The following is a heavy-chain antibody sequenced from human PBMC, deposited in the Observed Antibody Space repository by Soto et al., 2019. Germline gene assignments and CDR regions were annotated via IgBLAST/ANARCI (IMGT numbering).Heavy chain of an antibody. CDR3: AKGGLSYFDY. J-gene: IGHJ4*02. CDR2: INTDGSVT. V-gene: IGHV3-74*01. CDR1: GFNFSNFW. Sequence: PGGSLRLSCAGSGFNFSNFWMHWVRQAPGKGLVWVARINTDGSVTSHADSVKGRFTISRDNSKNTLYLQMNSLRAEDTAVYYYAKGGLSYFDYWGQGTLVTVSS.